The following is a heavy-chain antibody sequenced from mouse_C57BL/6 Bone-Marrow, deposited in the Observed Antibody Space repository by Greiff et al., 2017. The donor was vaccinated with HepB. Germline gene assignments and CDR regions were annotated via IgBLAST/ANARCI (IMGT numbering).Heavy chain of an antibody. CDR1: GFTFNDDS. D-gene: IGHD2-4*01. V-gene: IGHV14-4*01. Sequence: EVQLLQSGAELVRPGASVKLSCTASGFTFNDDSMHWVKQMPEQGLEWIGWIDPDNGDTEYASKVQGKATITADTATNTAYLQLSSLTSEDTAVYYCATDDYGFAYWGQGTLVTVSA. J-gene: IGHJ3*01. CDR2: IDPDNGDT. CDR3: ATDDYGFAY.